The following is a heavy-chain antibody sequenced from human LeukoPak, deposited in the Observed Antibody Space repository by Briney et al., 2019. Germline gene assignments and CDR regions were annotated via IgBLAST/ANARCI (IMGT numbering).Heavy chain of an antibody. CDR3: AREGDCSSTSCYIDY. J-gene: IGHJ4*02. CDR2: IKQDGSEK. D-gene: IGHD2-2*02. CDR1: GFTFSSYW. V-gene: IGHV3-7*01. Sequence: GGSLRLSCAASGFTFSSYWMSWVRQAPGKGLEWVANIKQDGSEKYYVDSVKGRFTISRDNAKNSLYLQMNSLRAEDTAVYYCAREGDCSSTSCYIDYWGQGPWSPSPQ.